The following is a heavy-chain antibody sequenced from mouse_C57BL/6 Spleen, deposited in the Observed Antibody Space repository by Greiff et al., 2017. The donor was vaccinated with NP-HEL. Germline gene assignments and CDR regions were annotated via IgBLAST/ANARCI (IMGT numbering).Heavy chain of an antibody. V-gene: IGHV5-9*01. D-gene: IGHD1-1*01. CDR2: ISGGGGNT. Sequence: EVHLVESGGGLVKPGGSLKLSCAASGFTFSSYTMSWVRQTPEKRLEWVATISGGGGNTYYPDSVKGRFTISRDNATNTLYLQMSSLRSEDTALYYCARGGGYGSSYTYCDVWGTGTTVTVSS. J-gene: IGHJ1*03. CDR3: ARGGGYGSSYTYCDV. CDR1: GFTFSSYT.